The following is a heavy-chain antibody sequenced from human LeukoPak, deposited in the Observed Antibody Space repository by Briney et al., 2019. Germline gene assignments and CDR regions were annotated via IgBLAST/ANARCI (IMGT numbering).Heavy chain of an antibody. J-gene: IGHJ4*01. CDR1: GFTFRTYC. Sequence: GGSLRLSSAPYGFTFRTYCMHCVRQAPGKGLEWVAAMWYDGRKKDYADSVKGRFIISRDNSKNTVYLQMNSLRADDTAVYYCARDPTTVTTVVLGYWGQGTLVTVSS. V-gene: IGHV3-33*01. CDR2: MWYDGRKK. CDR3: ARDPTTVTTVVLGY. D-gene: IGHD4-17*01.